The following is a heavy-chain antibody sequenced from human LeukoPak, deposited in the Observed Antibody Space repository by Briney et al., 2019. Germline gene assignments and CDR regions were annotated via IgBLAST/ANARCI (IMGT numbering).Heavy chain of an antibody. V-gene: IGHV3-30*14. CDR1: GFTFSSYA. D-gene: IGHD3-10*01. CDR2: ILYDGSNK. Sequence: GGSLRLSCAASGFTFSSYAMHWVRQAPGKGLEWVALILYDGSNKYYADSVKGRFTISRDNSKNTLYLQMGSLRAEDMAVYYCARGGLLWFGELFESLDYWGQGTLVTVSS. CDR3: ARGGLLWFGELFESLDY. J-gene: IGHJ4*02.